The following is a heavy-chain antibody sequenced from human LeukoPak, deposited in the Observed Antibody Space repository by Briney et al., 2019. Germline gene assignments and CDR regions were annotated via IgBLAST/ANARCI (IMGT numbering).Heavy chain of an antibody. CDR3: ARASAVGPFDI. V-gene: IGHV3-7*03. J-gene: IGHJ3*02. Sequence: PGGSLRLSCAASGFTFSSYWMSWVRQAPGKGLEWVANIKQDGSEKYYVDSVKGRFTISRDNAKNSLYLQMDSLRAEDTAVYYCARASAVGPFDIWGQGTMVTVSS. D-gene: IGHD4-23*01. CDR1: GFTFSSYW. CDR2: IKQDGSEK.